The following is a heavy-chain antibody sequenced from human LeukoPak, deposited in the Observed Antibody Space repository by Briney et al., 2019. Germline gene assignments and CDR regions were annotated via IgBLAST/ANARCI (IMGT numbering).Heavy chain of an antibody. Sequence: SSETLSLTCTVSGVSISTSTHYWAWIRQPPGKGLEWIGSMFYRGSTSYNASLKSRVTLSVDTSRNQFSLKLSSVTPSDTAMYYCVRQGGWGGAASLIEFWGQGTLVTVSS. V-gene: IGHV4-39*01. CDR2: MFYRGST. CDR1: GVSISTSTHY. J-gene: IGHJ4*02. CDR3: VRQGGWGGAASLIEF. D-gene: IGHD2-15*01.